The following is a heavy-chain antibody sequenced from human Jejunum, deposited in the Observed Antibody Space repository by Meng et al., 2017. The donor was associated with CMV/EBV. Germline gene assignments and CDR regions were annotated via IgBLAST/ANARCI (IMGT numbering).Heavy chain of an antibody. D-gene: IGHD3-3*01. Sequence: SGFTFSNDLMHWVRQAPGKGLEWVAVISYDGNGEYYADSVKGRFTISRDNSKNTLYLQMDSLRVEDTALYYCAREGGRARGYDSPDFWGEGTLVTVSS. CDR2: ISYDGNGE. CDR3: AREGGRARGYDSPDF. J-gene: IGHJ4*02. CDR1: GFTFSNDL. V-gene: IGHV3-30*04.